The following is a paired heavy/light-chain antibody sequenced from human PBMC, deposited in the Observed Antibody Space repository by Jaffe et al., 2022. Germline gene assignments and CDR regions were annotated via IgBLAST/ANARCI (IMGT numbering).Light chain of an antibody. CDR3: AAWDDSLSGPWWV. CDR2: RNN. Sequence: QSVLTQPPSASGTPGQRVTISCSGSSSNIGSNYVYWYQQLPGTAPKLLIYRNNQRPSGVPDRFSGSKSGTSASLAISGLRSEDEADYYCAAWDDSLSGPWWVFGGGTKLTVL. V-gene: IGLV1-47*01. CDR1: SSNIGSNY. J-gene: IGLJ3*02.
Heavy chain of an antibody. CDR2: IRYDGSNK. CDR3: ANLARDIAVAGFADY. Sequence: QVQLVESGGGVVQPGGSLRLSCAASGFTFSSYGMHWVRQAPGKGLEWVAFIRYDGSNKYYADSVKGRFTISRDNSKNTLYLQMNSLRAEDTAVYYCANLARDIAVAGFADYWGQGTLVTVSS. D-gene: IGHD6-19*01. CDR1: GFTFSSYG. V-gene: IGHV3-30*02. J-gene: IGHJ4*02.